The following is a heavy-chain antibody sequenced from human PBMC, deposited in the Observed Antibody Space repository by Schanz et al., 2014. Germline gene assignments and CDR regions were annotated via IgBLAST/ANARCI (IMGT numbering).Heavy chain of an antibody. J-gene: IGHJ4*02. CDR3: VRELSGGTFDY. D-gene: IGHD1-1*01. V-gene: IGHV1-2*05. CDR1: GYTFTAYF. CDR2: INPNTGGT. Sequence: QVLLVQSGAEVKQPGASVKVSCKASGYTFTAYFIHWVRQAPGQGLEWMGRINPNTGGTNFAQKFQGRVTMTRDTSSTTAYMELNSLRSDDTVVYYCVRELSGGTFDYWGQGALVTVSS.